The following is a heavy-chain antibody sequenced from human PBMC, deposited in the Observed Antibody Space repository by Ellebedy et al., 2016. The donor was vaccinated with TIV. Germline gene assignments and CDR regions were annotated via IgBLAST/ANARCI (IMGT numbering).Heavy chain of an antibody. CDR3: ARDTGSFRGYFDY. Sequence: GESLKISCAASGFTFSSYGMHWVRQASGKGLEWVAVIWYDGSNKYYADSVKGRFTISRDNSKNRLYLQMNTLRAEDKAVYYCARDTGSFRGYFDYWGQGTLVTVSS. D-gene: IGHD1-26*01. CDR2: IWYDGSNK. V-gene: IGHV3-33*01. CDR1: GFTFSSYG. J-gene: IGHJ4*02.